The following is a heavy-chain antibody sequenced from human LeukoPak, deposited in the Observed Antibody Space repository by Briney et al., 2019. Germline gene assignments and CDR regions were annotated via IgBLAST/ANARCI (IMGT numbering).Heavy chain of an antibody. CDR1: GYSISSGYY. D-gene: IGHD6-13*01. V-gene: IGHV4-38-2*02. CDR2: IYHSGST. CDR3: ARARIAAAGGFDY. J-gene: IGHJ4*02. Sequence: NPSETLSLTCTVSGYSISSGYYWGWIRQPPGKGLEWIGSIYHSGSTYYNPSLKSRVTISVDTSKNQISLKLSSVTAADTAVYYCARARIAAAGGFDYWGQGTLVTVSS.